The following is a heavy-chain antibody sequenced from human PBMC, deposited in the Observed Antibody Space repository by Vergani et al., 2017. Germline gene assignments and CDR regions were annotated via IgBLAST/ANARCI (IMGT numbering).Heavy chain of an antibody. J-gene: IGHJ6*03. CDR1: GFSLSTSGMC. V-gene: IGHV2-70*01. Sequence: QVTLRESGPALVKPTQTLTLTCTFSGFSLSTSGMCVSWIRQPPGQALEWLALIDWDDDKYYSTSLKTRLTISKDTSKNQVVLTMTNMDPVDTATYYCARTTYDFWSGYYASLPYYYMDVWGKGTTVTVSS. CDR2: IDWDDDK. CDR3: ARTTYDFWSGYYASLPYYYMDV. D-gene: IGHD3-3*01.